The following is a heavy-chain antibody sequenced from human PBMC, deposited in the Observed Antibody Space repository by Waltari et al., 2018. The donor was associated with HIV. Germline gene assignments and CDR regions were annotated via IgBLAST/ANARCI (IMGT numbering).Heavy chain of an antibody. CDR3: AEYKSGRRVFDS. D-gene: IGHD3-3*01. V-gene: IGHV3-15*02. Sequence: EVQLVESGGTLVRTGGSLRLSCAAPGFNFHDAWMSWVRQAPGKGLEWIGRIKSKTDGEATDYLPPVKDRFIISRNDSEAMVYLQMTGLKADDTGVYYCAEYKSGRRVFDSWGQGTQVSVSS. J-gene: IGHJ4*02. CDR1: GFNFHDAW. CDR2: IKSKTDGEAT.